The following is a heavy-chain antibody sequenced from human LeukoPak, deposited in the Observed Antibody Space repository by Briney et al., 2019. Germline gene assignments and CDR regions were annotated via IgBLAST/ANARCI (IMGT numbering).Heavy chain of an antibody. CDR2: ICYDGSNK. CDR1: GFTFSSYG. Sequence: GGSLRLSCAASGFTFSSYGMHWVRQAPGKGLEWVAVICYDGSNKYYADSVKGRFTISRDNSKNTLYLQMNSLRAEDTAVYYCARGTTIADLDVWGQGTTVTVSS. CDR3: ARGTTIADLDV. D-gene: IGHD1-1*01. J-gene: IGHJ6*02. V-gene: IGHV3-33*01.